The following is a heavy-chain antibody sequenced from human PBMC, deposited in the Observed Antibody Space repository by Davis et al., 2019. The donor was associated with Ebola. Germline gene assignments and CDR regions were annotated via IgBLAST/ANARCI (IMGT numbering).Heavy chain of an antibody. J-gene: IGHJ4*02. CDR3: ARERNSLGSDF. CDR1: GYTFTGYY. CDR2: INPNSGGT. V-gene: IGHV1-2*06. D-gene: IGHD5-18*01. Sequence: AASVKVSCKASGYTFTGYYMHWVRQAPGQGLEWMGRINPNSGGTNYAQKFQGRVTMTRDTSISTAYMELSRLRSDDTAVYFCARERNSLGSDFWGQGTLISVSS.